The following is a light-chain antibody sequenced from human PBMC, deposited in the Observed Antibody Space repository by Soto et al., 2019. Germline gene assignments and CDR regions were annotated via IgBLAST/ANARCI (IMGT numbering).Light chain of an antibody. J-gene: IGLJ1*01. Sequence: QSVLTQPASVSGSPGQSITISCTGTSSDVGSYNLVSWYQQHPGKAPKLMIYEVSRRPSGVSNRFSGSKSGNTASLTISGLQAEDEADYYCCSYAGSNTFGVFGTGTKVTVL. V-gene: IGLV2-23*02. CDR1: SSDVGSYNL. CDR2: EVS. CDR3: CSYAGSNTFGV.